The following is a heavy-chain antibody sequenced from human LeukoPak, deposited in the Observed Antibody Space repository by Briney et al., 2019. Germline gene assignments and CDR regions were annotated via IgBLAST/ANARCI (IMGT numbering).Heavy chain of an antibody. CDR3: ARDGNYYDSSGYYSAFDI. J-gene: IGHJ3*02. CDR2: ISYDGSNK. CDR1: GFTFSSYA. Sequence: GGSLRLSCAASGFTFSSYAMHWVRQAPGKGLEWVAVISYDGSNKYYADSVKGRFTISRDNSKNTLYLQMNSLRAEDTAVYYCARDGNYYDSSGYYSAFDIWGQGTMVTVSS. D-gene: IGHD3-22*01. V-gene: IGHV3-30-3*01.